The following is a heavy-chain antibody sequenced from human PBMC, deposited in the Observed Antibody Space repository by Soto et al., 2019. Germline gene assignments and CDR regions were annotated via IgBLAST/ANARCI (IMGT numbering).Heavy chain of an antibody. CDR3: ARGIAPDRPYSSGWYEWELLNPRAFFDY. CDR1: GGSVSSGSYY. D-gene: IGHD6-19*01. CDR2: IYYSGST. J-gene: IGHJ4*02. Sequence: SETLSLTCTVSGGSVSSGSYYWSWIRQPPGKGLEWIGYIYYSGSTNYNPSLKSRVTISVDTSKNQFSLKLSSVTAADTAVYYCARGIAPDRPYSSGWYEWELLNPRAFFDYWGQGTLVTVSS. V-gene: IGHV4-61*01.